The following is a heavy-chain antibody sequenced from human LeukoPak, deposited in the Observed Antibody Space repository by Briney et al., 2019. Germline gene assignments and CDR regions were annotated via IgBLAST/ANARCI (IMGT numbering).Heavy chain of an antibody. CDR2: INAGNGNT. Sequence: ASVKVSCKASGYDFTSYAMHWVRQAPGQRLEWMGWINAGNGNTKYSQKFQDRVTVTRDTSTSTAYMELSSQRSEDMAVYYCAKDEKGYYHDTSGYPDAFDIWGQGTMVTVSS. V-gene: IGHV1-3*01. CDR1: GYDFTSYA. D-gene: IGHD3-22*01. CDR3: AKDEKGYYHDTSGYPDAFDI. J-gene: IGHJ3*02.